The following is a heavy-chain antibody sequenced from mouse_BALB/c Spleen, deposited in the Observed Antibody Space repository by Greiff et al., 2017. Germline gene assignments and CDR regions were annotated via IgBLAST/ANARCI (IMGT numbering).Heavy chain of an antibody. CDR2: ISSGSSTI. V-gene: IGHV5-17*02. J-gene: IGHJ4*01. Sequence: EVKLMESGGGLVQPGGSRKLSCAASGFTFSSFGMHWVRQAPEKGLEWVAYISSGSSTIYYADTVKGRFTISRDNPKNTLFLQMTSLRSEDTAMYYCASGKTFYYAMDYWGQGTSVTVSS. D-gene: IGHD2-1*01. CDR3: ASGKTFYYAMDY. CDR1: GFTFSSFG.